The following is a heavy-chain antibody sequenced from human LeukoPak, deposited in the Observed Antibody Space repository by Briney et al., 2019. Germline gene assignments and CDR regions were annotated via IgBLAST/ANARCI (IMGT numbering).Heavy chain of an antibody. V-gene: IGHV4-39*01. D-gene: IGHD3-10*01. Sequence: SETLSLTCTVSGGSISSGPYYWGWIRQPPGKGLEWIGNIYYGENTYYNPSLKSRVTISIDTSKNQFSLKLSSVTAADTAVYYCARQSGPYHSGSGIDYWGQGTLVTVSS. CDR3: ARQSGPYHSGSGIDY. J-gene: IGHJ4*02. CDR1: GGSISSGPYY. CDR2: IYYGENT.